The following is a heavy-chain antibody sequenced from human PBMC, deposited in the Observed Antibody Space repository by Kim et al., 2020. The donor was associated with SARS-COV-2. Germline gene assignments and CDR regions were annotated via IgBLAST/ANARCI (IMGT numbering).Heavy chain of an antibody. CDR1: GYTFTSYG. J-gene: IGHJ3*02. Sequence: ASVKVSCKASGYTFTSYGSSWVRQAPGQGLEWMGWISAYNGNTNYAQKLQGRVTMTTDTSTSTAYMELRSLRSDDTAVYYCAIILVATTRGDAFDIWGQGTMVTVSS. V-gene: IGHV1-18*04. CDR2: ISAYNGNT. D-gene: IGHD5-12*01. CDR3: AIILVATTRGDAFDI.